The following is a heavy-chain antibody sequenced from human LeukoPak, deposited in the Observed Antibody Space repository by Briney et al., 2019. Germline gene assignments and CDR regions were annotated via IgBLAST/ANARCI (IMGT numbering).Heavy chain of an antibody. Sequence: GGSLRLSCAVSGFTFSSYAMSWVRQAPGKGLEWVSAISGSGGSTYFADSVKGRFTISRDNSKNTLYLQMNSLRAEDTAVYYCAKYSVQLWDNFDYWGQGTLVSVSS. V-gene: IGHV3-23*01. CDR1: GFTFSSYA. CDR2: ISGSGGST. CDR3: AKYSVQLWDNFDY. D-gene: IGHD5-18*01. J-gene: IGHJ4*02.